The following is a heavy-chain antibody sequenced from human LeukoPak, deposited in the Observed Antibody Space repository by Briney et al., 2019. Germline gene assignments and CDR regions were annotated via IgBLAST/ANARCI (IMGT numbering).Heavy chain of an antibody. CDR2: IYSGGST. V-gene: IGHV3-53*01. CDR1: GFTVSSNH. J-gene: IGHJ4*02. D-gene: IGHD5-18*01. CDR3: AGSAYTYGTPYYSDF. Sequence: GGSLRLSCAASGFTVSSNHMSWVRQAPGKGLEWVSVIYSGGSTYYADSVKGRFTISRDNSKNTLYLQMNSLRAEDTAVYYCAGSAYTYGTPYYSDFWGQGTLVTVSS.